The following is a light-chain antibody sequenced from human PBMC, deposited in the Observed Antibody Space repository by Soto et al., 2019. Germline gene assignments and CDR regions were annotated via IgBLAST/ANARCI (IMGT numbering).Light chain of an antibody. V-gene: IGLV2-14*01. J-gene: IGLJ1*01. CDR2: EVS. Sequence: QSALTQPASVSGSPGQSITISCTGTSSDVGGYNYVSWYQQHPGKAPKLMIYEVSSRPSGVSNRFSGCKSGNTASLTISGIQAEDEAEYYCSSYTSSSTRVFGTGTKLT. CDR1: SSDVGGYNY. CDR3: SSYTSSSTRV.